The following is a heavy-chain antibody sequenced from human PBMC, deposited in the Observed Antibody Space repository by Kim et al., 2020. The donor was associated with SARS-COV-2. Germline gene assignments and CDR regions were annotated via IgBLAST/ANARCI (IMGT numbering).Heavy chain of an antibody. Sequence: SETLSLTCIVSGGSISSGGYYWSWIRQHPGKGLEWIGYIYYSGSTHYNPSLKSRVTISVDKSKKQFSLKLSSVTAADIAVDHCARVYCSSTSRHGPMDV. J-gene: IGHJ6*03. V-gene: IGHV4-31*03. CDR2: IYYSGST. CDR1: GGSISSGGYY. CDR3: ARVYCSSTSRHGPMDV. D-gene: IGHD2-2*01.